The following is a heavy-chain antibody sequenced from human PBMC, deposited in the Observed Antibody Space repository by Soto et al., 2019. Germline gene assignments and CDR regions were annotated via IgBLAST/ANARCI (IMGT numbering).Heavy chain of an antibody. V-gene: IGHV6-1*01. D-gene: IGHD1-1*01. CDR3: ARGSWDDVSGHYYMDV. CDR2: TYYWSKWYS. Sequence: QVQLQQSGPGLVKPSQTLSLTCDISGDSVSSNSAAWNWIRQTPSRGLEWLGRTYYWSKWYSNYAISVRGRVTVNQDTFKNQLSLQLNSVTPEDTAVYYCARGSWDDVSGHYYMDVWGKGTTVTVSS. J-gene: IGHJ6*03. CDR1: GDSVSSNSAA.